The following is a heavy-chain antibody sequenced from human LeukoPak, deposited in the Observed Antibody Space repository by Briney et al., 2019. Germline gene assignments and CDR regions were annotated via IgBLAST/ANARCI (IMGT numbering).Heavy chain of an antibody. CDR3: ASEYSPNY. V-gene: IGHV3-21*01. Sequence: GGSLRLSCAASGFTFSSYTMNWVRQAPGKGLEWVSSISSSSSYIYYADSLKGRFTISRDNAKNSLYLEMNSLRAEDTAVYYCASEYSPNYWGQGTLVTVSS. CDR2: ISSSSSYI. CDR1: GFTFSSYT. D-gene: IGHD6-6*01. J-gene: IGHJ4*02.